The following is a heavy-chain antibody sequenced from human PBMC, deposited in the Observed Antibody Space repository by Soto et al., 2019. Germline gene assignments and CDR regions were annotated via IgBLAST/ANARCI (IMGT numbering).Heavy chain of an antibody. CDR1: GFNFSSYV. CDR2: IWYDGGNK. V-gene: IGHV3-33*01. CDR3: ARDVQWLPRDGLRSSYYFDY. Sequence: QVQLVESGGGVVQPGRSLRLSCAASGFNFSSYVMHWVRQAPGKGLEWVAVIWYDGGNKYYADSVKGRFTISRDNSKNTLYLQMNSLRAEDTAVYYCARDVQWLPRDGLRSSYYFDYWGQSTMVTVSS. J-gene: IGHJ4*02. D-gene: IGHD6-19*01.